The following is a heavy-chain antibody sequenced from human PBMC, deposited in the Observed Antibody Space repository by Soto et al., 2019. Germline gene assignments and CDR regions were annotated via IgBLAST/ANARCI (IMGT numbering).Heavy chain of an antibody. D-gene: IGHD3-10*01. CDR1: GFVFKDSS. CDR2: IRDRAYSYAT. V-gene: IGHV3-73*01. Sequence: EVLLVESGGGMVQPGGSLKLSCAASGFVFKDSSIHWVRQASGKGLEWVGRIRDRAYSYATAYAESVKGRFTSSRDDSNNTAYLQMSGLQTEDTASDYGTRLIRAAHDYWGQGTLGTVCS. J-gene: IGHJ4*02. CDR3: TRLIRAAHDY.